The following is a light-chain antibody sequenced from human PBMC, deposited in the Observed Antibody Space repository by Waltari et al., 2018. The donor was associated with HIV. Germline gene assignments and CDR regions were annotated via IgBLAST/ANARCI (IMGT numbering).Light chain of an antibody. CDR3: CSYANSSTSFYV. Sequence: QSALTQPASVSGSPGQSITISCTGTSSDVGPYNLVSWYQRPPGEAPKLILFEVSERPSGVSSRFSGSKSGNTASLTISGLQAEDEADYYCCSYANSSTSFYVFGSGTKVTVL. CDR2: EVS. CDR1: SSDVGPYNL. J-gene: IGLJ1*01. V-gene: IGLV2-23*02.